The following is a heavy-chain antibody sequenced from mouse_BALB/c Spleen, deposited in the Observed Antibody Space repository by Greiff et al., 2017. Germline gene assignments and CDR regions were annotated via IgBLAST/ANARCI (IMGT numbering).Heavy chain of an antibody. J-gene: IGHJ3*01. CDR2: IRSKSNNYAT. D-gene: IGHD2-4*01. V-gene: IGHV10-1*02. CDR3: VRDFYYDSAAWFAY. CDR1: GFTFNTYA. Sequence: EVQGVESGGGLVQPKGSLKLSCAASGFTFNTYAMNWVRQAPGKGLEWVARIRSKSNNYATYYADSVKDRFTISRDDSQSMLYLQMNNLKTEDTAMYYCVRDFYYDSAAWFAYWGQGTLVTVSA.